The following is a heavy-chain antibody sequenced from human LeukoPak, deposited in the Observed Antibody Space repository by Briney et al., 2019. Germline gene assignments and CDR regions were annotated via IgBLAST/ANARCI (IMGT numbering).Heavy chain of an antibody. J-gene: IGHJ6*02. CDR3: ARESHYYDSSGSRHYYGMDV. CDR1: GFTFSNYA. D-gene: IGHD3-22*01. CDR2: ISYDGTNK. V-gene: IGHV3-30*14. Sequence: GGSLRLSCAASGFTFSNYAMHWVRQAPGKGLEWVAVISYDGTNKYYADSVKGRFTISRDNSKNTLYLQMNSLRADDTAVYYCARESHYYDSSGSRHYYGMDVWGQGTTVTVSS.